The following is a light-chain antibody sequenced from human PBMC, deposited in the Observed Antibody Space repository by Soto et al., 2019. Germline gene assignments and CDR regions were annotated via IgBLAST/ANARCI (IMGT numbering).Light chain of an antibody. J-gene: IGLJ1*01. CDR2: EVS. CDR1: SSDGGYYDF. CDR3: SSYSRSTAFYV. Sequence: QSALTQPASVSGSPGQSITISCTGTSSDGGYYDFVSWYQQHPGKAPNLIIYEVSNRPSGLSDRFSASKSGNTASLTISGLQAEDEADYHCSSYSRSTAFYVFGTWTKVTV. V-gene: IGLV2-14*01.